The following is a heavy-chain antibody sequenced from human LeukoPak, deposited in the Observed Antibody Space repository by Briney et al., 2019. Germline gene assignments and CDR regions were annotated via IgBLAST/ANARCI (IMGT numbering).Heavy chain of an antibody. CDR1: GGSISSGGYS. CDR3: ARSDYGGKLDY. V-gene: IGHV4-30-2*01. D-gene: IGHD4-23*01. J-gene: IGHJ4*02. Sequence: SETLSLTCAVSGGSISSGGYSWAWIRQPPRKGLECIGYIYPSGSTYYNPSLKSRGTISVDRSKNQLSLRLSSVTAADTAVYYCARSDYGGKLDYWGQGILVTVSS. CDR2: IYPSGST.